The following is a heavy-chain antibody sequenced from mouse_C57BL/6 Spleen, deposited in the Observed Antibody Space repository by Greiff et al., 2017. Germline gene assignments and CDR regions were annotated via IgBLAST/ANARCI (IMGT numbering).Heavy chain of an antibody. J-gene: IGHJ3*01. CDR2: INPNNGGT. Sequence: VQLQQSGPELVKPGASVKIPCKASGYTFTDYNMDWVKQSHGKSLEWIGDINPNNGGTIYNQKFKGKATLTVDKSSSTAYMELRSLTSEDTAVYYCARWAPLYDYAFADWGQGTLVTVSA. CDR1: GYTFTDYN. V-gene: IGHV1-18*01. D-gene: IGHD2-4*01. CDR3: ARWAPLYDYAFAD.